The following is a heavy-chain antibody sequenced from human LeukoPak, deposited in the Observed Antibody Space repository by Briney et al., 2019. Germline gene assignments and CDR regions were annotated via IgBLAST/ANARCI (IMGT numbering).Heavy chain of an antibody. CDR3: AKPRRGLLPRDAFDI. CDR1: GFTFSSYN. V-gene: IGHV3-48*01. CDR2: ISSSGSTI. D-gene: IGHD1-14*01. J-gene: IGHJ3*02. Sequence: HPGGSLRLSCAASGFTFSSYNMNWVRQAPGKGLEWVSYISSSGSTIYYADSVKGRFTISRDNAKNSLYLQMNSLRAEDTAVYYCAKPRRGLLPRDAFDIWGQGTMVTVSS.